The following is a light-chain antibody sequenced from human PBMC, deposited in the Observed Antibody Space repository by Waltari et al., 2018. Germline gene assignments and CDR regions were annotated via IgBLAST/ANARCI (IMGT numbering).Light chain of an antibody. CDR1: QIISSL. Sequence: DIQMTQSPSTLSASVGDRVTITCRASQIISSLLAWYQQKPGKAPKLLIYKGSSLESGVPSRFSGSGSGAEFTLTISSLQPDDFATYYCQQYKRWAYTFGQGTKLEIK. V-gene: IGKV1-5*03. CDR3: QQYKRWAYT. CDR2: KGS. J-gene: IGKJ2*01.